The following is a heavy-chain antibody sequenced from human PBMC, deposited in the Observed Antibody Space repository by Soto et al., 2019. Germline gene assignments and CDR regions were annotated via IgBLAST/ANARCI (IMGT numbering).Heavy chain of an antibody. CDR1: GCTSSSYA. CDR2: MSGSGGST. V-gene: IGHV3-23*01. J-gene: IGHJ5*02. CDR3: AKARSGSPVWFDP. Sequence: PGGSLRRSCAASGCTSSSYAMGWVRQAPGKGLKWVSAMSGSGGSTYYADSVKGRFTISRDNSKNTLYLQMNRLRAQDTAVYYCAKARSGSPVWFDPWGQGTLVTVSS. D-gene: IGHD1-26*01.